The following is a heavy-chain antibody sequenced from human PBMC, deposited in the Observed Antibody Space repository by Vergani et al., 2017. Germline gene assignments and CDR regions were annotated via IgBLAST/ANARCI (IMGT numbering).Heavy chain of an antibody. J-gene: IGHJ6*02. Sequence: QVQLQQWGAGLLKPSETLSLTCAVYGGSFSGYYWSWIRQPPGKGLEWIGEINHSGSTNYNPSLKSRVTISVDTSKNQFSLKLSSVTAADTAVHYCARGRRGGVVRGVMDYGMDVWGQGTTVTVSS. CDR3: ARGRRGGVVRGVMDYGMDV. V-gene: IGHV4-34*01. D-gene: IGHD3-10*01. CDR2: INHSGST. CDR1: GGSFSGYY.